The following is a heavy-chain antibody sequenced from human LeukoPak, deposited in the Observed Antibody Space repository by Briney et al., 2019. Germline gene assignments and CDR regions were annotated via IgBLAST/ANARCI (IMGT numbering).Heavy chain of an antibody. CDR2: ISYDGRNK. Sequence: GGSLRLSCAASGFTFSSYAMHWVRQAPGKGLEWVAVISYDGRNKYYADSVKGRFTISRDNSKNTLYLQMNSLRAEDTAVYYCARPLNYDILTGYLDYWGQGTLVTVSS. V-gene: IGHV3-30*04. CDR3: ARPLNYDILTGYLDY. CDR1: GFTFSSYA. J-gene: IGHJ4*02. D-gene: IGHD3-9*01.